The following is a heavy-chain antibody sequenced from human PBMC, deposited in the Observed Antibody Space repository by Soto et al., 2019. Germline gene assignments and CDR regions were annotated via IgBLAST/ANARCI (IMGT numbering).Heavy chain of an antibody. D-gene: IGHD2-15*01. CDR3: ARDGSEGSGEIGYYYYMDV. CDR1: GFTFSSYS. J-gene: IGHJ6*03. V-gene: IGHV3-21*01. CDR2: ITSSGASI. Sequence: EVQLVESGGGLVKPGGSLRLSCAASGFTFSSYSLNWVRQAPGKGLEWVSSITSSGASIYYADSVKGRFTISRDNAKNSLYLKMNSRRAEDTAVYYCARDGSEGSGEIGYYYYMDVWGKGTTATVSS.